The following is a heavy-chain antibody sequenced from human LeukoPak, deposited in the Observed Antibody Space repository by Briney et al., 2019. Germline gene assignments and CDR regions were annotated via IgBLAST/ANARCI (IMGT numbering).Heavy chain of an antibody. J-gene: IGHJ4*02. Sequence: ASVKVSCKASGYTFTSYGISWVRQAPGQGLEWMGWISAYNGNTNFAQKLQGRVTMSTDTSTNTAYMELRSLRSDDTAVYYCARDLPVRGGNIEGLIDYWGQGTLVTVSS. CDR3: ARDLPVRGGNIEGLIDY. CDR2: ISAYNGNT. D-gene: IGHD3-16*01. CDR1: GYTFTSYG. V-gene: IGHV1-18*01.